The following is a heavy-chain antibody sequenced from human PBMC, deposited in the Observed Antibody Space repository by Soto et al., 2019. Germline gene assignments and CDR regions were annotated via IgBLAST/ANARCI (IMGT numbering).Heavy chain of an antibody. CDR2: ISNDGNNK. D-gene: IGHD6-13*01. CDR3: AKDKGITAEKYYFDY. Sequence: PGGSLRLSCAASGFTFSSYAMSWVRQAPGKGLEWVAFISNDGNNKYFSDFVKGRFTLSRDNSMNTLYLQMNSLTVEDTAVYYCAKDKGITAEKYYFDYWGQGILVTVSS. V-gene: IGHV3-30*18. CDR1: GFTFSSYA. J-gene: IGHJ4*02.